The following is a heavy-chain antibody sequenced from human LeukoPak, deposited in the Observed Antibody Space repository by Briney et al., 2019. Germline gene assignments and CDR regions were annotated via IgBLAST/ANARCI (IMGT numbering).Heavy chain of an antibody. CDR2: ISYDGSNK. J-gene: IGHJ4*02. CDR1: GFTFSSYG. Sequence: PGGSLRLSCAASGFTFSSYGMHWVRQAPGKGLEWVAVISYDGSNKYYADSVKGRFTISRDNSKNTLYLQMNSLRAEDTAVYYCAKGIPWYCSSTSCHGFDYWGQGTLVTVSS. D-gene: IGHD2-2*01. V-gene: IGHV3-30*18. CDR3: AKGIPWYCSSTSCHGFDY.